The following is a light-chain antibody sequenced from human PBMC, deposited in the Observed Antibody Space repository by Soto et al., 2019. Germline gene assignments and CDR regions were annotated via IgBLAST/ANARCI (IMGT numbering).Light chain of an antibody. CDR1: TSNIGNNY. CDR3: GTWDSSLSAVV. Sequence: QSVSTQPPSVSAAPGQKVTISCSGSTSNIGNNYVSWYQQVPGTAPKLLIYDNNKRPSGIPDRFSGSKSGTSATLGITGLQTGDEADYYCGTWDSSLSAVVFGGGTKLTVL. J-gene: IGLJ2*01. V-gene: IGLV1-51*01. CDR2: DNN.